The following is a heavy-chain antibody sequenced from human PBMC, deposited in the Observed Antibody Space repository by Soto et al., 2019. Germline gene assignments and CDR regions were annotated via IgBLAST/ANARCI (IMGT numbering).Heavy chain of an antibody. V-gene: IGHV1-69*13. Sequence: SVKVSCKASGGTFSSYAISWVRQAPGQGLEWMGGIIPIFGTANYAQKFQGRVTITADESTSTAYMELSSLRSEDTAVYYCARGTYYYDSSCYYRNRPWYYYYGMDVSLQRTTVTVSS. D-gene: IGHD3-22*01. CDR2: IIPIFGTA. J-gene: IGHJ6*02. CDR1: GGTFSSYA. CDR3: ARGTYYYDSSCYYRNRPWYYYYGMDV.